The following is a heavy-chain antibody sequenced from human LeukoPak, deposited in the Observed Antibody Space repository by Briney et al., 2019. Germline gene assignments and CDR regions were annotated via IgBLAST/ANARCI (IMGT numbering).Heavy chain of an antibody. D-gene: IGHD4-17*01. Sequence: PGGSLRLSCAVSGFTVSTNSMTWVRQAPGKGLEWVSLIYSGDTTYYADSVKGRFAISRDNSKNTLYLQMNSLRADDTALYSCARRCYGDYAPFDYWGQGTLVTVSS. CDR1: GFTVSTNS. CDR3: ARRCYGDYAPFDY. CDR2: IYSGDTT. J-gene: IGHJ4*02. V-gene: IGHV3-66*04.